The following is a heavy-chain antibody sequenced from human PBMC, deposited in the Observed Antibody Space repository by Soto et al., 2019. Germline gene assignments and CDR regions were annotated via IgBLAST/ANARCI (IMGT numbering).Heavy chain of an antibody. Sequence: HGESLKISCKGSGYSFTSYWISWVRQRPGKGLEWMGRIDPSDSYTNYSPSFQGHVTISADKSISTAYLQWSSLKASDTAMYYCARQGGPTVTYYYYGMDVWGQGTTVTVSS. CDR3: ARQGGPTVTYYYYGMDV. CDR2: IDPSDSYT. V-gene: IGHV5-10-1*01. D-gene: IGHD2-21*02. CDR1: GYSFTSYW. J-gene: IGHJ6*02.